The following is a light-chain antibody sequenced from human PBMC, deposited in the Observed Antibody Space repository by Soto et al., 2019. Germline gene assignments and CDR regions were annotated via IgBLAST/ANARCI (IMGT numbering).Light chain of an antibody. CDR2: SQN. Sequence: QSVLTQPPSASGTPGQRVTISCSGSSSNIGSTSVYWYQQLPGTAPKLLIYSQNQRPAGVPARFSGSKSGTSASLAISGLRSEDEAAYYCASWDDTLSGPVFGGGTKLTVL. CDR1: SSNIGSTS. J-gene: IGLJ2*01. CDR3: ASWDDTLSGPV. V-gene: IGLV1-47*02.